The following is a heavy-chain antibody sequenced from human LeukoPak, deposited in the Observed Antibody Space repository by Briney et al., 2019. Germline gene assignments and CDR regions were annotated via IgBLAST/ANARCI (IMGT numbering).Heavy chain of an antibody. V-gene: IGHV4-34*01. CDR3: ARYNWNYYYGMDV. CDR2: INHSGST. D-gene: IGHD1-20*01. J-gene: IGHJ6*02. Sequence: IGEINHSGSTNYNPSLKSRVTISVDTSKNQFSLKLSSVTAADTAVYYCARYNWNYYYGMDVWGQGTTVTVSS.